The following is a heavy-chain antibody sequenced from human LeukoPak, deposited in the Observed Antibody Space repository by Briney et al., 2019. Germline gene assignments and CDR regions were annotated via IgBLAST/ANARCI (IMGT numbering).Heavy chain of an antibody. Sequence: GASVKVSCKASGGTFSSYAISWVRQAPGQGLEWMGGIIPIFGTANYAQKFQGRVTITTDESTSTAYMELSSLRFEDTAAYYCAREVLSDIRGSVYWGQGTLVTVSS. D-gene: IGHD2/OR15-2a*01. V-gene: IGHV1-69*05. CDR1: GGTFSSYA. CDR2: IIPIFGTA. CDR3: AREVLSDIRGSVY. J-gene: IGHJ4*02.